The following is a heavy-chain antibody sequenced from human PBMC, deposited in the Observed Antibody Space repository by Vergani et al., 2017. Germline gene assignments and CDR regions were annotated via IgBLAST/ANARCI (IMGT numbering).Heavy chain of an antibody. CDR3: AIQSYYYDSSGLRR. D-gene: IGHD3-22*01. J-gene: IGHJ4*02. CDR1: GGSFSGYY. V-gene: IGHV4-34*02. CDR2: INHSGST. Sequence: QVQLQQWGAGLLKPSETLSLTCAVYGGSFSGYYWSWIRQPPGKGLEWIGEINHSGSTNYNPSLKSRVTISVDMSKNQFSLKLSSVTAADTAVYYCAIQSYYYDSSGLRRWGQGTLVTVSS.